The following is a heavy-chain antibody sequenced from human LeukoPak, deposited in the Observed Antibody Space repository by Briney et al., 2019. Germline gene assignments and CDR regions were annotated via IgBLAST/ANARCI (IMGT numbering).Heavy chain of an antibody. CDR2: ISGSGGST. CDR1: GFTFSSYA. V-gene: IGHV3-23*01. J-gene: IGHJ4*02. CDR3: AKDRIPDYYDSSGPIDY. D-gene: IGHD3-22*01. Sequence: GGSLRLSCAASGFTFSSYAMSWVRQAPGKGLEWVSAISGSGGSTYHADSVKGRFTISRDNSKNTLYLQMNSLRAEDTAVYYCAKDRIPDYYDSSGPIDYWGQGTLVTVSS.